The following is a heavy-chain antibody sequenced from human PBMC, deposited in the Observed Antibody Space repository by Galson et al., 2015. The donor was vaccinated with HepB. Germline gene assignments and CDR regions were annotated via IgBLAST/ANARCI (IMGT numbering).Heavy chain of an antibody. Sequence: SLRLSCAASTFIFSTYSMNWVRQAPGKGLEWVSYISSSSTTIYYADSVKGRFTISRDNSKNTLYLQMNSLRAEDTAVYYCAKGLWDAFDIWGQGTMVTVSS. V-gene: IGHV3-48*01. D-gene: IGHD3-16*01. CDR1: TFIFSTYS. J-gene: IGHJ3*02. CDR3: AKGLWDAFDI. CDR2: ISSSSTTI.